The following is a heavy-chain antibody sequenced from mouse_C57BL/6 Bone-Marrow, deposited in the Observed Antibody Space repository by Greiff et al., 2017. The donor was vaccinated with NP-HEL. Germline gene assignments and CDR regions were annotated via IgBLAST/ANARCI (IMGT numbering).Heavy chain of an antibody. CDR3: ARGGTTPFDY. J-gene: IGHJ2*01. CDR2: IYPGSGST. Sequence: QVHVKQPGAELVKPGASVKMSCKASGYTFTSYWITWVKQRPGQGLEWIGDIYPGSGSTNYNEKFKSKATLTVDTSSSTAYMQLSSLTSEDSAVYYCARGGTTPFDYWGQGTTLTVSS. CDR1: GYTFTSYW. V-gene: IGHV1-55*01. D-gene: IGHD1-1*01.